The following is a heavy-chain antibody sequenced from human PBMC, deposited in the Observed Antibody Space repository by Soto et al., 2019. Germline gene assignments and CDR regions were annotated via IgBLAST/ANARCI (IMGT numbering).Heavy chain of an antibody. CDR1: GYTFNSYG. J-gene: IGHJ4*02. D-gene: IGHD6-25*01. Sequence: GASLKVSCKASGYTFNSYGISWVRQAPGQGLEWMGWISAYNGNTNYAQKLQGRVTMTTDTSTSTAYMELRSLRSDDTAVYYCARSVVQQRQPSDYWGQGTLVNVSS. V-gene: IGHV1-18*01. CDR3: ARSVVQQRQPSDY. CDR2: ISAYNGNT.